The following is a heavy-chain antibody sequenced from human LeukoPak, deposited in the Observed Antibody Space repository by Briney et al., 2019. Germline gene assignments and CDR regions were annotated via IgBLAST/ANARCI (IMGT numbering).Heavy chain of an antibody. CDR2: IIPIFGTA. Sequence: ASVKDSCKASGGTXSSYAISWVRQAPGQGLDWMGGIIPIFGTANYAQKFEGRVTITADESTSTAYMELSGLRYEDTAVYCCARHGGPGKSSGYSYGGGDYWGQGTLVTVSS. J-gene: IGHJ4*02. D-gene: IGHD5-18*01. V-gene: IGHV1-69*13. CDR3: ARHGGPGKSSGYSYGGGDY. CDR1: GGTXSSYA.